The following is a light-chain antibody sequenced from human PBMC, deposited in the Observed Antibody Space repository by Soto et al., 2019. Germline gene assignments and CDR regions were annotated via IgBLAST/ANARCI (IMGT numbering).Light chain of an antibody. CDR3: QSYDISLHNYV. CDR2: ATS. CDR1: SSDVGTYNL. J-gene: IGLJ1*01. V-gene: IGLV2-14*02. Sequence: QSALTQPAAVSGSPGQSITISCTGTSSDVGTYNLVSWYQQYPGKAPKLMIYATSKRPSGVSNRFSGSKSGDTASLTISGLQAEDEADYYCQSYDISLHNYVFGTGTKLTVL.